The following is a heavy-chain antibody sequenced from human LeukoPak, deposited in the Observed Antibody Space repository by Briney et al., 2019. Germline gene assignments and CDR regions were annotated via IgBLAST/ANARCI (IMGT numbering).Heavy chain of an antibody. V-gene: IGHV4-30-2*01. J-gene: IGHJ4*02. CDR3: ARGGYSSSWSGYFDY. CDR2: IYHSGCT. D-gene: IGHD6-13*01. CDR1: GGSISSDGYS. Sequence: SETLSLTCAVSGGSISSDGYSWSWIRQPPGKGLEWIGYIYHSGCTYYNPSLKSRVTISVDRSKNQFSLKLSSVTAADTAVYYCARGGYSSSWSGYFDYWGQGTLVTVSS.